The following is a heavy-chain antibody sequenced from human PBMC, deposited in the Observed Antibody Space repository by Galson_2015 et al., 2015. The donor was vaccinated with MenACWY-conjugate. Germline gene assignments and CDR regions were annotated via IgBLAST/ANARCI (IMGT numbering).Heavy chain of an antibody. J-gene: IGHJ6*03. Sequence: SVKVSCTASGVTVTAYAITWVRQAPGQGLEWLGMISPGLGIPNHAEKFQGRVTITGDKSKTTVYLDLSSLRSEDAAVYYCARAGTHHYYSMDVWGQGTTVTVSS. CDR1: GVTVTAYA. V-gene: IGHV1-69*04. CDR2: ISPGLGIP. CDR3: ARAGTHHYYSMDV.